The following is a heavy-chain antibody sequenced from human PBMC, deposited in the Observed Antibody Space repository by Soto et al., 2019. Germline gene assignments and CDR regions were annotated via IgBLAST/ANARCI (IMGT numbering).Heavy chain of an antibody. CDR3: ARDKGSIVGATMFDY. D-gene: IGHD1-26*01. CDR1: GDSVSSNSAA. V-gene: IGHV6-1*01. CDR2: TYYRSKWYN. J-gene: IGHJ4*02. Sequence: SQALSLTCAISGDSVSSNSAAWNWIRQSPSRGLEWLGRTYYRSKWYNDYAVSVKSRIIINPDTSKNQFSLQLNSVTPEDTAVYYCARDKGSIVGATMFDYWGQGTLVTVSS.